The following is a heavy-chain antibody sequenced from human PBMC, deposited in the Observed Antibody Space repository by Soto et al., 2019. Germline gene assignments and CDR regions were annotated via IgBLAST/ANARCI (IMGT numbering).Heavy chain of an antibody. D-gene: IGHD3-10*01. CDR2: VHDSWGS. J-gene: IGHJ6*02. Sequence: SETLSLTCTVSGGSISSYYWSWIRQPPGKGLEWIGYVHDSWGSHYNPSLKSRVAISLDTSKSQFSLKLTSVTATDTAVYYCVRQTFGALHRLGDVSGQGTTLTVSS. CDR3: VRQTFGALHRLGDV. CDR1: GGSISSYY. V-gene: IGHV4-59*08.